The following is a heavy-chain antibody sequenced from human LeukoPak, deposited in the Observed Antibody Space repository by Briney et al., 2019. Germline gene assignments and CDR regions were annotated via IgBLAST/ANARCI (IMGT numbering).Heavy chain of an antibody. Sequence: PSETLSLTCAVYGGSFSDYYWTWIRQPPGKGLEWIGEINHSGSTNYKASLESRVTISQDTSKNQFSLKLNSVTAPDTAVYYCARPRSQQLEQGDAFDIWGQGTMVTVSS. D-gene: IGHD6-13*01. V-gene: IGHV4-34*01. CDR2: INHSGST. J-gene: IGHJ3*02. CDR3: ARPRSQQLEQGDAFDI. CDR1: GGSFSDYY.